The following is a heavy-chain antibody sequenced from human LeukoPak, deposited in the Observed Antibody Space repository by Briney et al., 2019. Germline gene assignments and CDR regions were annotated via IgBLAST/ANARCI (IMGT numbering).Heavy chain of an antibody. Sequence: GGSLRLSCAASGFTFSSFAMSWVRQAPGKGLDWVSFISGSGAGTYYADSVKGRFTISRDNSKNTLYLQMNSLRTEDTAVYYCAKSIAVAFYSWGQGTLVTVSS. D-gene: IGHD6-19*01. CDR3: AKSIAVAFYS. V-gene: IGHV3-23*01. CDR2: ISGSGAGT. J-gene: IGHJ4*02. CDR1: GFTFSSFA.